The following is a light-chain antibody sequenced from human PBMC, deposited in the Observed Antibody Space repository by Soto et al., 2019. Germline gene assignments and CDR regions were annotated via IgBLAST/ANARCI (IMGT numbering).Light chain of an antibody. CDR2: KIS. V-gene: IGKV2-24*01. J-gene: IGKJ1*01. CDR3: MQATQFPWT. Sequence: IVMTQTPLSSAVTLGQPASISCRSSQSLEDSDGNSYLSWLHQRPGQPPRLLIYKISNRLSGVPDRFSGSGAGTVFTLRTSRVEADDVGLYYCMQATQFPWTFGQGTRVQIK. CDR1: QSLEDSDGNSY.